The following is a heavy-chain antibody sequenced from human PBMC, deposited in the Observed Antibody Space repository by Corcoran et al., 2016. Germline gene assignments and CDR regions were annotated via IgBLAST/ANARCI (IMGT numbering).Heavy chain of an antibody. CDR1: GYNFATYW. D-gene: IGHD2-21*02. J-gene: IGHJ2*01. Sequence: EVQLVQSGAEVKKPGESLKISCKGSGYNFATYWIAWVRQMPGKGLEWMGIIFPHDSDTTYSPSFQGQVTISAEKSINTSYLQWNSLKASDSAIYYCARLHIVVVTSPPTHLYFHIWGRGTLVTVSS. CDR3: ARLHIVVVTSPPTHLYFHI. V-gene: IGHV5-51*01. CDR2: IFPHDSDT.